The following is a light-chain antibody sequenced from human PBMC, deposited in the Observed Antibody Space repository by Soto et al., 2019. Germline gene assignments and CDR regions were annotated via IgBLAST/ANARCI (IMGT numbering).Light chain of an antibody. CDR3: LQYNTFPHT. CDR2: DAT. V-gene: IGKV1-5*01. CDR1: QMIARW. Sequence: IQMTQSPSTLSASVGDTVTLTCRSSQMIARWLAWYQQKPGPAPRLLIYDATSLQSGVPSRFSASASGTDFTLTISSLHPDDFATYYCLQYNTFPHTFGQGTKLDI. J-gene: IGKJ2*01.